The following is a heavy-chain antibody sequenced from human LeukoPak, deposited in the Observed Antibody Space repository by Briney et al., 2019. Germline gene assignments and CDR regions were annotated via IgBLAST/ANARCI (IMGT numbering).Heavy chain of an antibody. CDR3: ARGYYGDYRYDY. Sequence: PSETLSLTCTVSGGSVSSSSYYWGWIRQPPGKGLEWIGSIYYSGSTYYNPSLKSRVTISVDTSKNQFSLKLSSVTAADTAVYYCARGYYGDYRYDYWGQGTLVTVSS. CDR2: IYYSGST. D-gene: IGHD4-17*01. CDR1: GGSVSSSSYY. J-gene: IGHJ4*02. V-gene: IGHV4-39*01.